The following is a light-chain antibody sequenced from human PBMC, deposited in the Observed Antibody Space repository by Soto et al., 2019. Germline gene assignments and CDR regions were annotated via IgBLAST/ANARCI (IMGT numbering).Light chain of an antibody. J-gene: IGKJ3*01. CDR2: ATS. CDR3: QQVHSFPLT. V-gene: IGKV1-39*01. Sequence: DIQMTQSPSSLSASVGDRVTITCRASQSISIYLNWYQQKPGKAPKLLIFATSRLQTGVPSRFSGSGSGTEFTLTISSLQPEDFATYYCQQVHSFPLTFGPGTKVDIK. CDR1: QSISIY.